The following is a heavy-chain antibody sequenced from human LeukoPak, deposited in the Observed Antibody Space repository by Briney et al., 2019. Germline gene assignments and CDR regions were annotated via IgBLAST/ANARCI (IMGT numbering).Heavy chain of an antibody. D-gene: IGHD6-13*01. CDR3: ARRFIAAAGKYYFDY. Sequence: ASVKVSCKASGYSFTGNYIHWVRQAPGQGLEWMGRINPNSGGTNYAQKFQGRVTMTRDTSISTAYMELSGLRSDDTAVYYCARRFIAAAGKYYFDYWGQGTLVTVFS. V-gene: IGHV1-2*06. J-gene: IGHJ4*02. CDR2: INPNSGGT. CDR1: GYSFTGNY.